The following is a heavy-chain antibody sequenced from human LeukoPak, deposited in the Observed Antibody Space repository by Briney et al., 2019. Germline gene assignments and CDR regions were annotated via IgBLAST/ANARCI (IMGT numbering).Heavy chain of an antibody. V-gene: IGHV3-23*01. CDR1: GFTFSSYA. CDR2: ISGSGGST. CDR3: ASNYDILTGNTY. Sequence: GGSLRLSCVASGFTFSSYAMSWVRQAPGKGLEWVSAISGSGGSTYYADSVKGRFTISRDNSKNTLYLQMNSLRAEDTAVYYCASNYDILTGNTYWGQGTLVTVSS. J-gene: IGHJ4*02. D-gene: IGHD3-9*01.